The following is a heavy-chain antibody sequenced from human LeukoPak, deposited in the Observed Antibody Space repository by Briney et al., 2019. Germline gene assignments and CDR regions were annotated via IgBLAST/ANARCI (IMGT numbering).Heavy chain of an antibody. J-gene: IGHJ6*03. D-gene: IGHD3-9*01. CDR3: TTDLTVPHYHPYYMDV. CDR2: IKSKTDGGTT. CDR1: GFTFSSSA. Sequence: GGSPRLSCAASGFTFSSSAMSWVRQAPGKGLEWVGRIKSKTDGGTTDYAAPVKGRFTISRDDSKNTLYLQMNSLKTEDTAVYYCTTDLTVPHYHPYYMDVWGKGTTVTVSS. V-gene: IGHV3-15*01.